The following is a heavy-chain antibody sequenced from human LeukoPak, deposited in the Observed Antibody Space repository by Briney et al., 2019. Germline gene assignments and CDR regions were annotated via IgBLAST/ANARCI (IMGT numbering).Heavy chain of an antibody. CDR2: IYTSGST. J-gene: IGHJ5*02. CDR1: GGSISSYY. Sequence: SETLSLTCTVSGGSISSYYWSWIRQPAGKGLEWIGRIYTSGSTNYNPSLKSRVTMSVDTSKNQFSLKLSSVTAADTAVYYCARVGRYCSSTSCYAWGWFDPWGQGTLVTVSS. V-gene: IGHV4-4*07. D-gene: IGHD2-2*01. CDR3: ARVGRYCSSTSCYAWGWFDP.